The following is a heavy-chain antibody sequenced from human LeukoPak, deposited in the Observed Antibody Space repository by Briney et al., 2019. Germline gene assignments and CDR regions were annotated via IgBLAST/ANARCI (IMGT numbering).Heavy chain of an antibody. V-gene: IGHV3-7*01. Sequence: GGSLRLSCAASGFTFSSYWMSWVRQAPGKGLEWVANIKQDGSEKYYVDSVKGRFTISRDNAKNSLYLQMNSLRAEDTAVYYCARDDKGPRNSGWHPTNYWGNGTLVTVSS. CDR3: ARDDKGPRNSGWHPTNY. CDR1: GFTFSSYW. CDR2: IKQDGSEK. D-gene: IGHD6-19*01. J-gene: IGHJ4*01.